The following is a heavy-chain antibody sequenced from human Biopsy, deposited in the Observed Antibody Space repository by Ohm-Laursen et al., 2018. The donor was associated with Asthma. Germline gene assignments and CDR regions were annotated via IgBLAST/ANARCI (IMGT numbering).Heavy chain of an antibody. J-gene: IGHJ6*02. CDR1: GLSSSGYY. CDR2: SDHRGNT. D-gene: IGHD3-3*01. V-gene: IGHV4-34*01. CDR3: ARGPEWSGLDI. Sequence: SETLSLTCSMYGLSSSGYYWTWIRQPPGKGLVWIGESDHRGNTNINPTLKSRVTISKDKSAKDFSLKMRSVTAADTAIYYCARGPEWSGLDIWGQGTTVTVSS.